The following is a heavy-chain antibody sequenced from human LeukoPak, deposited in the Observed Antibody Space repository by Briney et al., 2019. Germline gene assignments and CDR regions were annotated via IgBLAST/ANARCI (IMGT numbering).Heavy chain of an antibody. D-gene: IGHD3-22*01. Sequence: ASVTVSCTASGYTFTIYYIHWVRQAPGQGLEWMGIINPAGGSTTYAQKFQGSRLTLTRDTSTSTVYMELSSLRSEDTAVYYCARGRGVHDSHTYDYFDYWGQGSLVTVSS. V-gene: IGHV1-46*01. CDR2: INPAGGST. CDR1: GYTFTIYY. CDR3: ARGRGVHDSHTYDYFDY. J-gene: IGHJ4*02.